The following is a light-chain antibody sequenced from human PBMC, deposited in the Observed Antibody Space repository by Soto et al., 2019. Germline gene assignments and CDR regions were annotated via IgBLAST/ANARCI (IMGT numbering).Light chain of an antibody. CDR2: AAS. Sequence: IQLTQSPSSLSASVRDRVTITCRAITGISNYLAWYQQKPGKAPNLLIYAASTLQSGVPSRFSGSVSGTDVTLTISSLQPEDFATYYCQQLDSYPITFGQGTRLEIK. V-gene: IGKV1-9*01. J-gene: IGKJ5*01. CDR3: QQLDSYPIT. CDR1: TGISNY.